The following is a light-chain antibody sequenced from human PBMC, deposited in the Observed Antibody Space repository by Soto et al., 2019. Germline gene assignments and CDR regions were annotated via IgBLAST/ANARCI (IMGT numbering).Light chain of an antibody. V-gene: IGKV4-1*01. CDR2: DAS. Sequence: DIVMTQSPDSLAVSLGERATMNFKSIQSLLYSSNNQNYLAWYQQKPGQAPRLLIYDASNRATGIPARFSGSGSGTDFTLTISSLEPEDFAVYYCQQYGSSHTFGQGTRLEIK. CDR1: QSLLYSSNNQNY. J-gene: IGKJ5*01. CDR3: QQYGSSHT.